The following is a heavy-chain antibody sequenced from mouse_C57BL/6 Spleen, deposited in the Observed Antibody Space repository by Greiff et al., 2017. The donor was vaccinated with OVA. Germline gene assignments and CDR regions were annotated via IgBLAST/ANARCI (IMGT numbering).Heavy chain of an antibody. CDR1: GYTFTSYW. D-gene: IGHD1-1*01. CDR3: ARTGITTVARDFDY. Sequence: VQLQQPGAELVMPGASVKLSCKASGYTFTSYWMQWVKQRPGQGLEWIGEIDPSDSYTNYNQKFKGKATLTVDTSSSTAYMQLSSLTSEDSAVYYCARTGITTVARDFDYWGQGTTLTVSS. J-gene: IGHJ2*01. CDR2: IDPSDSYT. V-gene: IGHV1-50*01.